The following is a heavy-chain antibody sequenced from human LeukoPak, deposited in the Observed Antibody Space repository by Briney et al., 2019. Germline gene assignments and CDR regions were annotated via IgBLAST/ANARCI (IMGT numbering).Heavy chain of an antibody. Sequence: HPGGSLRLSCAASGFTFSSYWMTWIRQAPGKGLEWLSYISSSGSTIYYADSVKGRFTISRDNAKNSLYLQMNSLRAEDTAVYYCARDRYCSGGSCEVGINWFDPWGQGTLVTVSS. CDR3: ARDRYCSGGSCEVGINWFDP. V-gene: IGHV3-48*04. J-gene: IGHJ5*02. CDR2: ISSSGSTI. CDR1: GFTFSSYW. D-gene: IGHD2-15*01.